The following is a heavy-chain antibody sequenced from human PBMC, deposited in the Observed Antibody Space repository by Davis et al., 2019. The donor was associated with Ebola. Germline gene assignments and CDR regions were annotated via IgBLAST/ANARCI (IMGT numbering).Heavy chain of an antibody. Sequence: GGSLRFSCAASGFTFSSYAMHWVRQAPGKGLEWVAVISYDGSNKYYADSVKGRFTISRDNSKNTLYLQMNSLRAEDTAVYYCARAHPSGSYSYGMDVWGKGTTVTVSS. CDR3: ARAHPSGSYSYGMDV. J-gene: IGHJ6*04. V-gene: IGHV3-30-3*01. CDR2: ISYDGSNK. D-gene: IGHD1-26*01. CDR1: GFTFSSYA.